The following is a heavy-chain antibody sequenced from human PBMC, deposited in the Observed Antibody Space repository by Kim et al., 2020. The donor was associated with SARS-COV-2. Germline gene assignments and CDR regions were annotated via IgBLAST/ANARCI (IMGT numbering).Heavy chain of an antibody. CDR2: IYSGGST. CDR1: GFTVSSNY. Sequence: GGSLRLSCAASGFTVSSNYMSWVRQAPGKGLEWVSVIYSGGSTYYADSVKGRFTISRHNSKNTLYLQMNSLRAEDTAVYYCARDRSSVSLRGHEAFDIWGQGTMVTVSS. V-gene: IGHV3-53*04. J-gene: IGHJ3*02. D-gene: IGHD2-2*01. CDR3: ARDRSSVSLRGHEAFDI.